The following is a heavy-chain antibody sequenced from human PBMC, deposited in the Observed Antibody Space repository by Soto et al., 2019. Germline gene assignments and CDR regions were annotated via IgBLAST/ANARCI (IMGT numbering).Heavy chain of an antibody. J-gene: IGHJ6*02. Sequence: EVQLLESGGDLVEPGGSLGLSCAASGFTLSNFTRNRVRQAPGKGLEWVSVISAGGGYTYYADSVKGRFTISRDNSKNTLFLQMNNLRAEDTAVYYCAKSLRSTYYYDMDVWGQGTTVTVSS. CDR3: AKSLRSTYYYDMDV. CDR2: ISAGGGYT. V-gene: IGHV3-23*01. CDR1: GFTLSNFT.